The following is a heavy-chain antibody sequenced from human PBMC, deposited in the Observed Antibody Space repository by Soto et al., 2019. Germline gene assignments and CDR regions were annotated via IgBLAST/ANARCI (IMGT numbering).Heavy chain of an antibody. V-gene: IGHV4-4*02. CDR1: GGSISSSNW. Sequence: SETLSLTCAVSGGSISSSNWWSWVRQPPGKGLEWIGEIYHSGSTNYNPSLKSRVTISVDKSKNQFYLKLSSVTAADTAVYYCAKTRGYSYGYYFDYWGQGTLVTV. CDR2: IYHSGST. CDR3: AKTRGYSYGYYFDY. J-gene: IGHJ4*02. D-gene: IGHD5-18*01.